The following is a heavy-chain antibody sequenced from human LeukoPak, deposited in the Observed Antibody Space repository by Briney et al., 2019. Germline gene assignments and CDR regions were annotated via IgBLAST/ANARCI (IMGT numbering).Heavy chain of an antibody. Sequence: PGGSLRLSCAASGFSFSGYWMNWVRQAPGKGLEWVAIINQAGTEKNYVDSVEGRFTISRDNAKNSLYLQMNSLRAEDSTLYYCARSDSGPDYWGQGTLVTVSS. D-gene: IGHD2-15*01. J-gene: IGHJ4*02. CDR1: GFSFSGYW. CDR3: ARSDSGPDY. V-gene: IGHV3-7*01. CDR2: INQAGTEK.